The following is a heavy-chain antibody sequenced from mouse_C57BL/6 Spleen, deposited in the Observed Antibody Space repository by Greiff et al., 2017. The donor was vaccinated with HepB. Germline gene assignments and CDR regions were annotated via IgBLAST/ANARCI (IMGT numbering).Heavy chain of an antibody. CDR1: GFSLTSYG. V-gene: IGHV2-6*03. Sequence: VKLVESGPGLVAPSQSLSITCTVSGFSLTSYGVHWVRQPPGKGLEWLVVIWSDGSTTYNSALKSRLSISKDNSKSQVFLKMNSLQTDDTAMYYCARPSGYGNYYAMDYWGQGTSVTVSS. D-gene: IGHD2-1*01. J-gene: IGHJ4*01. CDR3: ARPSGYGNYYAMDY. CDR2: IWSDGST.